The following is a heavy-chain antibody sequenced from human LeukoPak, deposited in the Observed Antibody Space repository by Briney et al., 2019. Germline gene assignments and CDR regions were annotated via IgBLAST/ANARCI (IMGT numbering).Heavy chain of an antibody. V-gene: IGHV3-21*01. CDR1: GFTFSSYS. D-gene: IGHD6-13*01. CDR3: ARTAAAVYDAFDI. CDR2: ISSSSSYI. J-gene: IGHJ3*02. Sequence: GGSLRLSSAASGFTFSSYSMNWVRQAPGKGLEWVSSISSSSSYIYYADSVKGRFTISRDKAKNSLYLQMNSLRAEDTAVYYCARTAAAVYDAFDIWGQGTMVTVSS.